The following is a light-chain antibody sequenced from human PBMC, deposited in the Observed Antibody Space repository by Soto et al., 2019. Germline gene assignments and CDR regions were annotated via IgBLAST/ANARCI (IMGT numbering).Light chain of an antibody. Sequence: IVLTQSPATLSLSPGERATLSCRASQSVSSYLAWYQQKPGQAPRLLIYGASTRATGVPARFSGSGSGTEFSLPISSLQTADFAVYYCHQYNNWPPWTFGQGTKVDIK. CDR3: HQYNNWPPWT. V-gene: IGKV3-15*01. CDR2: GAS. J-gene: IGKJ1*01. CDR1: QSVSSY.